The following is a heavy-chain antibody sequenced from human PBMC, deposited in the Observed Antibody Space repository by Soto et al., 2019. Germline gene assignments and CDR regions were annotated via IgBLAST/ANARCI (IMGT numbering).Heavy chain of an antibody. CDR1: GVSFNNNG. CDR3: ARVLYYGAGSYSPYGMDV. V-gene: IGHV1-69*01. D-gene: IGHD3-10*01. J-gene: IGHJ6*02. Sequence: QVQLVQSGAEVKKPGSSVKMSCKTSGVSFNNNGIGWVRQAPGHGLEWMGGVSPPFRTSNYARKFQGRISITADASTGTVNMELSSLTSEDTAQYYCARVLYYGAGSYSPYGMDVWGLGTTVTVSS. CDR2: VSPPFRTS.